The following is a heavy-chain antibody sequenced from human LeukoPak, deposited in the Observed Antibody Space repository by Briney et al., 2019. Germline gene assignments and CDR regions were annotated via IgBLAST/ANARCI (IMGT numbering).Heavy chain of an antibody. V-gene: IGHV4-39*01. CDR3: ARRLLTGEALDY. D-gene: IGHD3-9*01. J-gene: IGHJ4*02. Sequence: SETLSLTCIVSGGSIYSSSYYWDWIRQAPGKGLEWIGSIYFSGSTYYNPSLKSRVTISLDTSKNQFSLKLNSVTAADTAVYHCARRLLTGEALDYWGQGTLVTVSS. CDR1: GGSIYSSSYY. CDR2: IYFSGST.